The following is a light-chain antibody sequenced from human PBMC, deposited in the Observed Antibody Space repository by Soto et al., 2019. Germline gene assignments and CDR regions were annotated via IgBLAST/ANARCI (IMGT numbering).Light chain of an antibody. Sequence: IVLPQSPGTLSLSPGERATLSCMASQSVSSSYLAWYQQKPGQAPRLLIYGASSRATGIPDRFSGSGSGTDFTLTISRLEPEDFAVYYCQQYGSPSITFGQGTRLEIK. CDR1: QSVSSSY. CDR2: GAS. J-gene: IGKJ5*01. V-gene: IGKV3-20*01. CDR3: QQYGSPSIT.